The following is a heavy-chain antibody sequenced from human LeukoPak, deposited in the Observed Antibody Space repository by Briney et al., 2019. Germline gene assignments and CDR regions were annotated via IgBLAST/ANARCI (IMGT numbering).Heavy chain of an antibody. CDR1: GFTFTTYW. CDR3: ARGFDGYYGFDL. D-gene: IGHD5-24*01. Sequence: GGSLRLSCAASGFTFTTYWMSWVRQAPGKGLEWVANINQDGVEKYYVASVRGRLTISRDKAKNSMYVQMNSLRAEDTAVYYCARGFDGYYGFDLWGQGTMVTVSS. J-gene: IGHJ3*01. V-gene: IGHV3-7*05. CDR2: INQDGVEK.